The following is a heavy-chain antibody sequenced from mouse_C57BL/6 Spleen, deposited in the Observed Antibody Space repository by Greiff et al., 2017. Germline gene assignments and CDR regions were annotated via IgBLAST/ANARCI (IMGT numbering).Heavy chain of an antibody. Sequence: DVKLQESGPGLVKPSQSLSLTCSVTGYSITSGYYWNWIRQFPGNKLEWMGYISYDGSNNYNPSLKNRISITRDTSKNQFFLTLNSVTTEDTATYYCARGDGNYAFDDWGQGTTLTVSS. CDR1: GYSITSGYY. D-gene: IGHD2-1*01. CDR2: ISYDGSN. J-gene: IGHJ2*01. V-gene: IGHV3-6*01. CDR3: ARGDGNYAFDD.